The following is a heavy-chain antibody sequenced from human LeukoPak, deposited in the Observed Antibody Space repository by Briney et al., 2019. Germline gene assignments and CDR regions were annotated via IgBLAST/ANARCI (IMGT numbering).Heavy chain of an antibody. CDR2: IYTGGST. J-gene: IGHJ4*02. Sequence: GGSLRLSCAASGFTVDSNYLSWVRQAPGKGLEWVSTIYTGGSTYYAASVKGRFTISRDFSKNTVFLHMNSLRAEVTAMYYCARGDDSGYYDYFDYWGQGALVTVSS. CDR3: ARGDDSGYYDYFDY. D-gene: IGHD3-22*01. CDR1: GFTVDSNY. V-gene: IGHV3-53*01.